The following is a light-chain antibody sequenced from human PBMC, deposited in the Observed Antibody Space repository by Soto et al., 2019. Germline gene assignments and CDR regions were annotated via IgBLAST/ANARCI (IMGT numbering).Light chain of an antibody. CDR3: QQRADWPWT. CDR2: AAS. V-gene: IGKV1-39*01. CDR1: QSIANH. Sequence: DIPMTQSPSSLSASVGDRVTITCRASQSIANHLNWYQQKPGKAPKLLIYAASILQSGVPSRFSGSGSETDFTLTINSLQFEDFAIYYCQQRADWPWTLGQGTKVEIK. J-gene: IGKJ1*01.